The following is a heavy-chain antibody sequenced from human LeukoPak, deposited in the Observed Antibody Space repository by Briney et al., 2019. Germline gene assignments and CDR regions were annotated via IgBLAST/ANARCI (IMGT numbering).Heavy chain of an antibody. CDR1: GYTFTSYA. CDR2: ISGSGGST. Sequence: GGSLRLSCAASGYTFTSYAISWVRQAPGKGLEWVSAISGSGGSTYYADSVKGRFTISRDNSKNTLYLQMNRLRAEDTAVYYCAKEGDYYYDSSGYYWAADFQQWGEGTLVTVSS. J-gene: IGHJ1*01. CDR3: AKEGDYYYDSSGYYWAADFQQ. D-gene: IGHD3-22*01. V-gene: IGHV3-23*01.